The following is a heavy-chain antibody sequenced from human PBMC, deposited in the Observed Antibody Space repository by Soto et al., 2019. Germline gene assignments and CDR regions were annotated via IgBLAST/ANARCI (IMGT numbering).Heavy chain of an antibody. Sequence: PGGSLRLSCAASGFTFSSYSMNWVRQAPGKGLEWVSSISSSSSYIYYADSVKGRFTISRDNAKNSLYLQMNSLRAEDTAVYYCARDTGVGYSYGVYYYYGMDVWGQGTTVTVSS. V-gene: IGHV3-21*01. CDR2: ISSSSSYI. CDR3: ARDTGVGYSYGVYYYYGMDV. D-gene: IGHD5-18*01. J-gene: IGHJ6*02. CDR1: GFTFSSYS.